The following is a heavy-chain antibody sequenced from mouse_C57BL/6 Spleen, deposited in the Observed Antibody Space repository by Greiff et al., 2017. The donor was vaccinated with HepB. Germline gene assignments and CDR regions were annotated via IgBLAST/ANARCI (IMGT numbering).Heavy chain of an antibody. CDR1: GFTFSDYG. Sequence: EVKLQESGGGLVKPGGSLKLSCAASGFTFSDYGMHWVRQAPEKGLEWVAYISSGSSTIYYADTVKGRFTISRDNAKNTLFLQMTSLRSEDTAMYYCARREDYDGFAYWGQGTLVTVSA. V-gene: IGHV5-17*01. CDR3: ARREDYDGFAY. CDR2: ISSGSSTI. J-gene: IGHJ3*01. D-gene: IGHD2-4*01.